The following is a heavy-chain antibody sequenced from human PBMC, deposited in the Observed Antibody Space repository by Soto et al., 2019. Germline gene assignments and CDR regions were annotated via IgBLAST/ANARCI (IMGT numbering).Heavy chain of an antibody. Sequence: GGSLRLSCAASGLTFSSYGMHWVRQAPGKGLEWVAVIWYDGSNKYYADSVKGRFTISRGNSKNTLYLQMNSLRAEDTAVYYCARDPGGSDFWSGYSTLGYYGMDVWGQGTTVTVSS. CDR2: IWYDGSNK. J-gene: IGHJ6*02. D-gene: IGHD3-3*01. CDR3: ARDPGGSDFWSGYSTLGYYGMDV. V-gene: IGHV3-33*01. CDR1: GLTFSSYG.